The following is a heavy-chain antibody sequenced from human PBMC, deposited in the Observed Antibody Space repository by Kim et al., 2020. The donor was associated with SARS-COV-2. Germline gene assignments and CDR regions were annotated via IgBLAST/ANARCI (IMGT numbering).Heavy chain of an antibody. D-gene: IGHD2-2*01. Sequence: SETLSLTCAVYGGSFSGYYWSWIRQPPGKGLEWIGEINHSGSTNYNPSLKSRVTISVDTSKNQFSLKLSSVTAADTAVYYCARGRGTTYAPRDNQSKYRPDRYYYYYGMDVWGQGTTVTVSS. V-gene: IGHV4-34*01. CDR3: ARGRGTTYAPRDNQSKYRPDRYYYYYGMDV. J-gene: IGHJ6*02. CDR1: GGSFSGYY. CDR2: INHSGST.